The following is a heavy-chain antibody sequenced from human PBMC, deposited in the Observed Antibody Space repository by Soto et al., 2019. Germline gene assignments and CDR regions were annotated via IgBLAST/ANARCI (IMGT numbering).Heavy chain of an antibody. CDR3: ARGTYGAVGY. CDR1: GGSISSGGYY. D-gene: IGHD4-17*01. V-gene: IGHV4-31*03. Sequence: QVQLQESGPGLVKPSQTLSLTCTVSGGSISSGGYYWSWIRQHPGKGLEWIGYIYYSGSTYYNPSPKTRVTISVDTAKNQFSLKLSSVTAADTAVYSCARGTYGAVGYWGQGTLVTVSS. J-gene: IGHJ4*02. CDR2: IYYSGST.